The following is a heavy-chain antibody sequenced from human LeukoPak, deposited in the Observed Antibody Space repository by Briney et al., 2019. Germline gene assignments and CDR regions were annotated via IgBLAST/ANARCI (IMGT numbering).Heavy chain of an antibody. CDR2: IWYDGSNK. D-gene: IGHD5-18*01. Sequence: PVGSLRLSCAASGFTFSSYGMHWVRQAPGKGLEWVAFIWYDGSNKYYADSVKGRFTISRDNSKNTLYLQMNSLRAEDTAVYYCAKGGVWIQLWHFDYWGQGTLVTVSS. CDR3: AKGGVWIQLWHFDY. J-gene: IGHJ4*02. CDR1: GFTFSSYG. V-gene: IGHV3-30*02.